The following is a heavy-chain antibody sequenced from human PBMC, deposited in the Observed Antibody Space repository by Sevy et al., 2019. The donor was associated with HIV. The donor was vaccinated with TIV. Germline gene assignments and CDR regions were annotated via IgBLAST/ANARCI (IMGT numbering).Heavy chain of an antibody. CDR1: GGSISSYY. J-gene: IGHJ4*02. Sequence: SETLSLTCTVSGGSISSYYWSWIRQPPGKGLEWIGYIYYSGSTNYNPSLKSRVTISVDTSKNQFSLKLSSVTAADTAVYYCATYYYGSGNYSYFDYWGQGTLVTVSS. D-gene: IGHD3-10*01. CDR3: ATYYYGSGNYSYFDY. V-gene: IGHV4-59*01. CDR2: IYYSGST.